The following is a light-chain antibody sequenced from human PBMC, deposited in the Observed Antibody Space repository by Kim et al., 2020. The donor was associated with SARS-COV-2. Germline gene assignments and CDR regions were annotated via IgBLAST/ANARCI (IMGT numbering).Light chain of an antibody. Sequence: DIQMTQSPSSLSASLGDRVTITCRASQDVSSWVAWFQQRPGKAPQCLIYAASSLQSGVPSRFSGSGSGTHFTLTISTLHPEDFATYYCQQYGDYPITFGQGTRLEIK. CDR1: QDVSSW. J-gene: IGKJ5*01. V-gene: IGKV1D-16*01. CDR2: AAS. CDR3: QQYGDYPIT.